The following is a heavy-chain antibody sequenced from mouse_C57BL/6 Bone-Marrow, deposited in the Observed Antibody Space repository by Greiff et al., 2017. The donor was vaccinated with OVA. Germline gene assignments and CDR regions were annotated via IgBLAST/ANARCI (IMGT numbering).Heavy chain of an antibody. CDR1: GYTFTNYW. CDR2: IYPGGGYT. D-gene: IGHD4-1*01. CDR3: ARVTGP. V-gene: IGHV1-63*01. Sequence: VQVVESGAELVRPGTSVTMSCKASGYTFTNYWIGWAKQRPGHGLEWIGDIYPGGGYTNYNEKFKGKATLTADKSSSTAYMQFSSLTSEDSAIYYCARVTGPWGQGTLVTVSA. J-gene: IGHJ3*01.